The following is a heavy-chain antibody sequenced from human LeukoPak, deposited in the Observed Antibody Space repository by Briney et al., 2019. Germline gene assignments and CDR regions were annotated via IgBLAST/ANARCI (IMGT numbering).Heavy chain of an antibody. CDR1: GSSFTNYW. Sequence: RGESLQISCKGTGSSFTNYWIGWVRQMPGKGLEWMGIIYLGDSDTRYSPSFQGQVTISADKSISIAYLQWSSLKASDTAMYYCARKGRYCSSTNCPFDYWGQGTLVTVSS. J-gene: IGHJ4*02. D-gene: IGHD2-2*01. CDR2: IYLGDSDT. V-gene: IGHV5-51*01. CDR3: ARKGRYCSSTNCPFDY.